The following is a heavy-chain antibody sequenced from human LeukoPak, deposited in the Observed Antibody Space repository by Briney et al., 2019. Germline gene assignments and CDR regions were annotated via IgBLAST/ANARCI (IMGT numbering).Heavy chain of an antibody. D-gene: IGHD3-22*01. CDR1: GASVRTSSYY. CDR3: ARYYYDSSGYYYFDY. J-gene: IGHJ4*02. V-gene: IGHV4-39*07. CDR2: VYDSGNT. Sequence: TSETLSLTCLVSGASVRTSSYYWGWIRQPPGKGLEWIGSVYDSGNTHYNPSLKTRLVISVDTTKNQFSLKLSSVTAADTAVYYCARYYYDSSGYYYFDYWGQGTLVTVSS.